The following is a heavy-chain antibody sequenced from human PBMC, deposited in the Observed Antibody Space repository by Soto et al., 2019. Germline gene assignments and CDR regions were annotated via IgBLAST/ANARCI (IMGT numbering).Heavy chain of an antibody. CDR3: ARDSSGWSIEFLGNY. V-gene: IGHV1-3*01. CDR2: INAGNGNT. CDR1: GYTFTSYA. J-gene: IGHJ4*02. D-gene: IGHD6-19*01. Sequence: ASVEVSCKASGYTFTSYAMHWVRQAPGQRLEWMGWINAGNGNTKYSQKFQGRVTITRDTSASTAYMELSSLRSEDTAVYYCARDSSGWSIEFLGNYWGQGTLVTVSS.